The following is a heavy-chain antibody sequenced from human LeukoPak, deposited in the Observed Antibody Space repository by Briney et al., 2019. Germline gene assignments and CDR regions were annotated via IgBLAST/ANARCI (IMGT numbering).Heavy chain of an antibody. D-gene: IGHD3-3*01. CDR2: INHSGST. CDR1: GGSFSGYY. CDR3: ARIGDDFWSGYPDDYYYMDV. Sequence: SETPSLTCAVYGGSFSGYYWSWIRQPPGKGLEWIGEINHSGSTNYNPSLKSRVTISVDTSKNQFSLKLSSVTAADTAVYYCARIGDDFWSGYPDDYYYMDVWGKGTTVTVSS. J-gene: IGHJ6*03. V-gene: IGHV4-34*01.